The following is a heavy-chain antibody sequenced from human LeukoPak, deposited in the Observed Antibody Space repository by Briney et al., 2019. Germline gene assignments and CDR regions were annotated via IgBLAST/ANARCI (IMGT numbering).Heavy chain of an antibody. CDR2: IWYDGSEK. Sequence: PGRSLRLSCTVSGFTFSTYGMHWVRQAPGKGRAGVAGIWYDGSEKYYVDSVKGRFTISRDNSRNTLYLQMNSLRAEDTAVYYCASLAGYSNGWYGAFDYWGRGTQVTVSS. D-gene: IGHD6-19*01. J-gene: IGHJ4*02. CDR3: ASLAGYSNGWYGAFDY. V-gene: IGHV3-33*01. CDR1: GFTFSTYG.